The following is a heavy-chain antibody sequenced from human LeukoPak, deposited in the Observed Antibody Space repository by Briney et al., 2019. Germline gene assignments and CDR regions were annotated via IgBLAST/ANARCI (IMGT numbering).Heavy chain of an antibody. V-gene: IGHV4-31*03. D-gene: IGHD4-17*01. CDR1: GGSISSGGYY. Sequence: SETLSLTCTVSGGSISSGGYYWSWIRQHPGKGLEWIGYIYYSGSTYYNPSLKSRATISVDTSKNQFSLKLSSVTAADTAVYYCARDYTVKDGMDVWGQGTTVNVSS. J-gene: IGHJ6*02. CDR3: ARDYTVKDGMDV. CDR2: IYYSGST.